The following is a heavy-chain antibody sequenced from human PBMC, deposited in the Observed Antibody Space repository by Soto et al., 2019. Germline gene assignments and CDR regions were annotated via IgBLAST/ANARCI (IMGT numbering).Heavy chain of an antibody. CDR2: IKQEGSEK. Sequence: GGSLRLSCAASGFTFSHYWMTWVRQAPGRGLEWVANIKQEGSEKHYVDSVKGRYTISRDNAKNSLYLQMDSLRAEDTAVYYCARVSSGWYFDFWGQGILVTVSS. V-gene: IGHV3-7*01. CDR1: GFTFSHYW. D-gene: IGHD6-19*01. J-gene: IGHJ4*02. CDR3: ARVSSGWYFDF.